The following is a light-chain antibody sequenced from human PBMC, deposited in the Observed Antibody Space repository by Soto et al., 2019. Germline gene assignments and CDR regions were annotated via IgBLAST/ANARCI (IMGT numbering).Light chain of an antibody. CDR1: SSDIGSYDF. Sequence: QSALTQPRSVSGSPGQSVTISCTGTSSDIGSYDFVSWYQQHPGKAPKLIIFDVNKRPSGVPDRFSGSKARIAATLTISGLQAEDEADYYCCSYAGRYTYVFXSGTKVTVL. V-gene: IGLV2-11*01. J-gene: IGLJ1*01. CDR2: DVN. CDR3: CSYAGRYTYV.